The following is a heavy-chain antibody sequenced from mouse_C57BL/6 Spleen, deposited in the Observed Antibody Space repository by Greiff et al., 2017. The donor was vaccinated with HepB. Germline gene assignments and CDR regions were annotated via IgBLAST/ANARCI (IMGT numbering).Heavy chain of an antibody. CDR2: IYPRSGNT. D-gene: IGHD1-1*01. V-gene: IGHV1-81*01. CDR3: ARYGITTVGRAMDY. J-gene: IGHJ4*01. Sequence: VQLQQSGAELARPGASVKLSCKASGYTFTSYGISWVKQRTGQGLEWIGEIYPRSGNTYYNEKFKGKATLTADKSSSTAYMELRSLTSEDSAVYFCARYGITTVGRAMDYWGQGTSVTVSS. CDR1: GYTFTSYG.